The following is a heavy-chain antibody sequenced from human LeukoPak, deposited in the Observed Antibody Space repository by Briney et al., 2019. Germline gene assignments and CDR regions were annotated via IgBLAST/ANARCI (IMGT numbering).Heavy chain of an antibody. J-gene: IGHJ4*02. CDR1: GGSISNTNW. Sequence: PSETLSLTCGVSGGSISNTNWWTWFRQPPGKGLEWIGGVNLQGSTNYNPSLKSRVAISVDKSENHISLKLTSVTAADTAVYYCAREGGPHRPLDYSGQGTLVTVAS. CDR3: AREGGPHRPLDY. CDR2: VNLQGST. V-gene: IGHV4-4*02.